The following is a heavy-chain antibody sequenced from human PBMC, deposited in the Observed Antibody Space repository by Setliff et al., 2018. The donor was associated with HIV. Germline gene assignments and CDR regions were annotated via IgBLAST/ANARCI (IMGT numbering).Heavy chain of an antibody. Sequence: PSETLSLTCTVSGGSISSYYWCWIRQPPGKGLEWIGYIYYSGSTNYNPSLKSRVTISVDTSKNQFSLKLSSVTAADTAVYYCARNPCSGGSCPDAFDIWGQGTMVTVSS. CDR1: GGSISSYY. V-gene: IGHV4-59*01. CDR3: ARNPCSGGSCPDAFDI. J-gene: IGHJ3*02. D-gene: IGHD2-15*01. CDR2: IYYSGST.